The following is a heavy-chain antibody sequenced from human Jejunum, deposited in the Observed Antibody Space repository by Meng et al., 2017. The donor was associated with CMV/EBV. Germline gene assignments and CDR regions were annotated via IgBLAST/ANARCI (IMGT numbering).Heavy chain of an antibody. CDR3: ARDSSTSFDY. V-gene: IGHV4-4*07. J-gene: IGHJ4*02. Sequence: QGHLQESGPGLVKPSETLSLTFSVSGGPITSYFWSWIRQPAGKGMEWIGRMSSSGSTYYNPSLKSRVTMSMDTAKNQFSLKLTSVTAADTAMYYCARDSSTSFDYWGQGTLVTVSS. CDR1: GGPITSYF. CDR2: MSSSGST.